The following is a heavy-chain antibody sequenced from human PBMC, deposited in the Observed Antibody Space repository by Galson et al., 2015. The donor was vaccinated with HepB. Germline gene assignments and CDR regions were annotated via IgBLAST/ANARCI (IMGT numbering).Heavy chain of an antibody. CDR3: ARAGGIWFRETYAFEI. CDR1: GYTFTGYY. V-gene: IGHV1-2*06. CDR2: INPNSGST. Sequence: SVKVSCKASGYTFTGYYINWVRQAPGQGLEWMGRINPNSGSTNYAQKLQGRVTMTTDTSISTAYMELSRLRSDDTAVYYCARAGGIWFRETYAFEIWGQGTMVTVSS. D-gene: IGHD3-10*01. J-gene: IGHJ3*02.